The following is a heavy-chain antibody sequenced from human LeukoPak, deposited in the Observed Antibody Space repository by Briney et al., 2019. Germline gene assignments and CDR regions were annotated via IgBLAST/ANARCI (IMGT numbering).Heavy chain of an antibody. D-gene: IGHD5-18*01. V-gene: IGHV1-69*13. CDR2: IIPIFGTA. CDR1: GYTFTTYG. CDR3: ASRAGDTAMVRRGFDY. J-gene: IGHJ4*02. Sequence: EASVKVSCKASGYTFTTYGISWVRQAPGQGLEWMGGIIPIFGTANYAQKFQGRVTITADESTSTAYMELSSLRSEDTAVYYCASRAGDTAMVRRGFDYWGQGTLVTVSS.